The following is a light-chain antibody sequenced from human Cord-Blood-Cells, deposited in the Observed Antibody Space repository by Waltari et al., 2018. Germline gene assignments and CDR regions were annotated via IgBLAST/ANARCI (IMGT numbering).Light chain of an antibody. J-gene: IGLJ2*01. CDR2: GTN. V-gene: IGLV3-19*01. CDR3: NSLDSSGNHVV. Sequence: SSELTPDPAVSVAMGQTVRLTCPVASLRRDYASWYPQKPGQAPVLVIYGTNNRPSGIPDRFSGSSSGNTASLTITGAQAEDEADYYCNSLDSSGNHVVFGGGTKLTVL. CDR1: SLRRDY.